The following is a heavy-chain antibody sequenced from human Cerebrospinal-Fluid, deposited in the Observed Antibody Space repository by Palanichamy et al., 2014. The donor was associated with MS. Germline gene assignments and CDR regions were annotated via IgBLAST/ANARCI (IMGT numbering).Heavy chain of an antibody. D-gene: IGHD3/OR15-3a*01. V-gene: IGHV4-39*01. CDR3: ARHLWTTTTLDY. CDR2: IYRSGNT. CDR1: GDSISSSDNN. Sequence: QLQLQESGPGLVKPSETLSLTCSVSGDSISSSDNNWGWIRQPPGKGLEWIGTIYRSGNTFYSPSLKSRVTISVDTSTNQLSLTLGSVTAADTAVYYCARHLWTTTTLDYWGQGTLVTVSS. J-gene: IGHJ4*02.